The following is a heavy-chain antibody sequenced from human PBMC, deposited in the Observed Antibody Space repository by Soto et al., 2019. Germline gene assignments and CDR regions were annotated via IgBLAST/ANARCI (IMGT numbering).Heavy chain of an antibody. V-gene: IGHV3-30*18. D-gene: IGHD3-22*01. J-gene: IGHJ6*02. CDR3: AKGFDDSSGYYYVLIYYYGMDV. CDR1: GFTFSSYV. Sequence: QVQLVESGGGVVQPGRSLRLSCAASGFTFSSYVMHWVRQAPGKGLEWVAVISYDGSNKYYADSVKGRFTISRDNSKNTLYLHMNSLRAEDTAVYYCAKGFDDSSGYYYVLIYYYGMDVWGQGTTVTVSS. CDR2: ISYDGSNK.